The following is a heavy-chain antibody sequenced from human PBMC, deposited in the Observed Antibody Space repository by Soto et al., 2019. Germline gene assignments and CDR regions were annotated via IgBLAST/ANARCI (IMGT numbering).Heavy chain of an antibody. CDR1: GYTFTSYA. CDR3: ARGRFYDSSGITIDY. D-gene: IGHD3-22*01. Sequence: ASVKVSCKASGYTFTSYAMHWVRQAPGQRLEWMGWINAGNGNTKYSQKFQGRVTITRDTSASTAYMELSSLRSEDTAVYYCARGRFYDSSGITIDYWGQGTLVTVSS. V-gene: IGHV1-3*01. J-gene: IGHJ4*02. CDR2: INAGNGNT.